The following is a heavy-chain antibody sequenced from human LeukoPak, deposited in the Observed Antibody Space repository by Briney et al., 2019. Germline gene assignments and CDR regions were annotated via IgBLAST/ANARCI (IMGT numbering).Heavy chain of an antibody. V-gene: IGHV4-34*01. J-gene: IGHJ4*02. Sequence: PSETLSLTCAVYGGSCDDYYCSWLRQPPGKGQEWIGEIHPSGIFYYNSSLLSRVTISIDTSKSQFSLRLTSVTAADTAFYYCARGRDRSKAGDHWGQGSLVTVSS. CDR3: ARGRDRSKAGDH. CDR2: IHPSGIF. D-gene: IGHD5-24*01. CDR1: GGSCDDYY.